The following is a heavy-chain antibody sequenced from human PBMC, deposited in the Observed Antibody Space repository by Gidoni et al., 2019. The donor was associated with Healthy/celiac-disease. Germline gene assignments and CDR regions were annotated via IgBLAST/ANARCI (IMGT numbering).Heavy chain of an antibody. V-gene: IGHV3-30*18. CDR1: GFTFSSYG. CDR2: ISYDGSNK. J-gene: IGHJ4*02. D-gene: IGHD6-13*01. Sequence: QVQLVESGGGVVQPGRSLRLSCAASGFTFSSYGMHWVRQAPGKGLEWVAVISYDGSNKYYADSVKGRFTISRDKSKNTLYLQMNSLRAEDTAVYYCAKDLSIAAAGIDYWGQGTLVTVSS. CDR3: AKDLSIAAAGIDY.